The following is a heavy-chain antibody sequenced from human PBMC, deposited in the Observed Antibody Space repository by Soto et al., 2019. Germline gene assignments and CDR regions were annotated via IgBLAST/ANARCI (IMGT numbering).Heavy chain of an antibody. Sequence: ASVKVSCKASGYTFTGHYIHWVRQAPEQGPEWMGEIGPESGATRYAQKFQGRVTMTRDMSITTVYMELNNLSPDDTAVYYCGRGRSGQIVVFYWGQGTLVTVSS. CDR3: GRGRSGQIVVFY. J-gene: IGHJ4*02. D-gene: IGHD5-12*01. CDR1: GYTFTGHY. CDR2: IGPESGAT. V-gene: IGHV1-2*02.